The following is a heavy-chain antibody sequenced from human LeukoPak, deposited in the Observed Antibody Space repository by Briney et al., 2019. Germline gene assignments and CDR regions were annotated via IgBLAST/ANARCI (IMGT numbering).Heavy chain of an antibody. V-gene: IGHV4-30-2*01. CDR2: IYHSGST. Sequence: SQTLSLTCAVSGGSISSGGYSWSWIRQPPGKGLEWIGYIYHSGSTYYNPSLKSRVTISVDRSKNQFSLKLSSVTAADTAVYYCARRRDYYDSSGYLYWYFDVWGRGTLVTVSS. J-gene: IGHJ2*01. D-gene: IGHD3-22*01. CDR3: ARRRDYYDSSGYLYWYFDV. CDR1: GGSISSGGYS.